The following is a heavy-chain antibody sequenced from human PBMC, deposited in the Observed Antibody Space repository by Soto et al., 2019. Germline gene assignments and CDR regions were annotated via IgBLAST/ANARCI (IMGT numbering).Heavy chain of an antibody. D-gene: IGHD6-6*01. Sequence: GGSLRLSCAASGFTFSSYAMSWVRQAPGKGLEWVSAISGSGGSTYYADPVKGRFTISRDNSKNTLYLQMNSLSAEDTAVYYCATHPSIAARKHYYYYYGMDVWAQGTTVTVSS. V-gene: IGHV3-23*01. CDR3: ATHPSIAARKHYYYYYGMDV. J-gene: IGHJ6*02. CDR2: ISGSGGST. CDR1: GFTFSSYA.